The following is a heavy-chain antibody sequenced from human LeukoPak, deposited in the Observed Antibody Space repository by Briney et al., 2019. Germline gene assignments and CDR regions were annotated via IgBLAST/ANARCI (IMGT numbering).Heavy chain of an antibody. D-gene: IGHD3-10*01. Sequence: GGSLRLSCAASGFTVSSNYMSWVRQAPGKGLEWVSYISSGGSTIYYADSVKGRFTISRDNAKNSLYLQMNSLRAEDTAVYYCARCRYGSGTYSRDWGQGTLVTVSS. CDR2: ISSGGSTI. CDR3: ARCRYGSGTYSRD. CDR1: GFTVSSNY. V-gene: IGHV3-11*01. J-gene: IGHJ4*02.